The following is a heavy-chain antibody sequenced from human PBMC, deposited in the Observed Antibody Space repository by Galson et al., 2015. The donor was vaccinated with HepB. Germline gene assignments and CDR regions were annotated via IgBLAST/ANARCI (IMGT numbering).Heavy chain of an antibody. CDR1: GGTFSSYA. D-gene: IGHD1-26*01. CDR3: ARERDAGTYLYYYSGMDV. Sequence: SVKVSCKASGGTFSSYAISWVRQAPGQGLEWMGRIVPVLDVANYAESFQGRVTITADKSTNTAYLELSRLRSEDTAVYYCARERDAGTYLYYYSGMDVWGQGTTVTVSS. J-gene: IGHJ6*02. V-gene: IGHV1-69*04. CDR2: IVPVLDVA.